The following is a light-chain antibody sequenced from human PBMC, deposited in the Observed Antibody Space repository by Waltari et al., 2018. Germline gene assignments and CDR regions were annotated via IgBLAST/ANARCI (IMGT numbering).Light chain of an antibody. CDR2: DVN. J-gene: IGLJ2*01. CDR1: SSDVGAYGY. V-gene: IGLV2-14*03. Sequence: QSALTQPGSVSGSPGQSITISCTGTSSDVGAYGYVSWYQQKPDKAPKLLIFDVNNRALVVSNRFSGYKSGNTASLTISGLQAEDESDYYCCSFTARGTWIFGGGTRLTVV. CDR3: CSFTARGTWI.